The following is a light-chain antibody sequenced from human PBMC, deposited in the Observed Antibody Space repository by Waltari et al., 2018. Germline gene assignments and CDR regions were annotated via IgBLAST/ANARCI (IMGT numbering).Light chain of an antibody. CDR1: GSNIGSNA. V-gene: IGLV1-44*01. CDR2: SNN. J-gene: IGLJ1*01. Sequence: QSVLTQPPSASGTPGQRVTISWSGSGSNIGSNAVNWHQQFPGTTPKLRIYSNNQRPSGVPDLFSGSKYGTSSCLGISELQSEDEDDYYCAAWDDSLNAFYVFGNGTKVTVL. CDR3: AAWDDSLNAFYV.